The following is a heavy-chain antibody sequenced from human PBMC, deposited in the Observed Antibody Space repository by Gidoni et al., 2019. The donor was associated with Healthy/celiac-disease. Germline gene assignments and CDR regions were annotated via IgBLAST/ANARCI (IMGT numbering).Heavy chain of an antibody. CDR3: ARGKLVVPAALRYFDL. CDR2: INSDGSST. D-gene: IGHD2-2*01. V-gene: IGHV3-74*01. Sequence: EVQLVESGGGLVQHGGSLRLSCAASGFTFSSYWMHWVRQAPGKGLVWVSRINSDGSSTSYADSGKGRFTISRDNAKNTLYLQMNSLRAEDTAVYYCARGKLVVPAALRYFDLWGRGTLVTVSS. CDR1: GFTFSSYW. J-gene: IGHJ2*01.